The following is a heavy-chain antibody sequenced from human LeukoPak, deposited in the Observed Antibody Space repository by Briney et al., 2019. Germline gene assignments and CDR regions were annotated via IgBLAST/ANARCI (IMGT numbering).Heavy chain of an antibody. D-gene: IGHD1-1*01. V-gene: IGHV4-39*07. Sequence: SETLSLTCTVSGGSISSGSYYWGWIRQPPGKGLEWIGSLYYSGSTYYNSSLKSRVTISVDTSKNQFSLKLSSVTAADTAVYYCARASHWNQLHYFDYWGQGTLVTVSS. CDR2: LYYSGST. J-gene: IGHJ4*02. CDR1: GGSISSGSYY. CDR3: ARASHWNQLHYFDY.